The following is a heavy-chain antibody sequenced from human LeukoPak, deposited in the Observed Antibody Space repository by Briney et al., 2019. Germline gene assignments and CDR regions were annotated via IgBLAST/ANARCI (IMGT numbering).Heavy chain of an antibody. CDR3: ARVYCSGGSCYRQVNWFDP. CDR2: IYASGST. V-gene: IGHV4-61*02. J-gene: IGHJ5*02. Sequence: SETLSLTCTVSGASISSGNYYWSWLRQPAGKGLEWIGRIYASGSTNYNPSLKGRVTISVDTSKNQFSLKLSSVTAADTAVYYCARVYCSGGSCYRQVNWFDPWGQGTLVTVSS. D-gene: IGHD2-15*01. CDR1: GASISSGNYY.